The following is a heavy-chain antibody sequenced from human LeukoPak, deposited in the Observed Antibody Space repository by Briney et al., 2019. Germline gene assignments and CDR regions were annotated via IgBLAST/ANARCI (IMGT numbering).Heavy chain of an antibody. CDR3: ARGTPTTRDFDY. CDR1: GYTFTSYG. D-gene: IGHD4-11*01. Sequence: ASVKVSCKASGYTFTSYGISWVRQAPGQGLEWMGWISAYNGNTNYAQKLQGRVTMTTDTSTSTAYMELRSLRAEDTAVYYCARGTPTTRDFDYWGQGTLVTVSS. J-gene: IGHJ4*02. CDR2: ISAYNGNT. V-gene: IGHV1-18*01.